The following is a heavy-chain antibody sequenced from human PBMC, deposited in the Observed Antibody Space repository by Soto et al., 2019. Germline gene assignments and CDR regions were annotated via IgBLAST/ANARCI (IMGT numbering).Heavy chain of an antibody. CDR2: TTVGNGNT. Sequence: QVQLVQSGAEVKKPVASVKVSCKASGYTFSNYAMHWIRQAPGPRPEWMGWTTVGNGNTKYSPKFQGRVSFTRDTIATTAYMQLTRLTSEDTAIYYCARDAGGGVGGEIISPHSCDYWGQGTWVTVSS. CDR1: GYTFSNYA. D-gene: IGHD3-10*01. V-gene: IGHV1-3*01. CDR3: ARDAGGGVGGEIISPHSCDY. J-gene: IGHJ4*02.